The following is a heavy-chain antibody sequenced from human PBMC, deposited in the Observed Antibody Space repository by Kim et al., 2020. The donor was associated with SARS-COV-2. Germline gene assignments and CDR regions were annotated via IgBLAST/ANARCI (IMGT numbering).Heavy chain of an antibody. V-gene: IGHV3-21*01. Sequence: GGSLRLSCAASGFTFSSYSMNWVRQAPGKGLEWVSSISSSSSHIYYADSVKGRFTISRDNAKNSLYLQMNSLRAEDTAVYYCARGGTTTFIVDYWGQGTLVTVSS. CDR3: ARGGTTTFIVDY. D-gene: IGHD1-7*01. J-gene: IGHJ4*02. CDR2: ISSSSSHI. CDR1: GFTFSSYS.